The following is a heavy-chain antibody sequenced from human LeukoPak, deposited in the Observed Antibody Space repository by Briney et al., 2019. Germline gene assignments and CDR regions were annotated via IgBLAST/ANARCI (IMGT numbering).Heavy chain of an antibody. V-gene: IGHV1-18*01. D-gene: IGHD3-22*01. CDR1: GYTFTSYG. CDR3: AREDFRDYYDSSGYYVWFDP. CDR2: TSACNGNT. Sequence: GASVKVSCKASGYTFTSYGISWVRQAPGQGLEWMGWTSACNGNTNYAQKLQGRVTMTTDTSTSTAYMELRSLRSDDTAVYYCAREDFRDYYDSSGYYVWFDPWGQGTLVTVSS. J-gene: IGHJ5*02.